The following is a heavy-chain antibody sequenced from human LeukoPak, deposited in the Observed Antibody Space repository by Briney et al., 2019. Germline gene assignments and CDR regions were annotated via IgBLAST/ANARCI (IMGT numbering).Heavy chain of an antibody. CDR3: ARHGHHGDHDY. Sequence: GSLRLSCAASGFTFSNYEINWVRQPPGKGLEWIGSVHYSGSTSYNPSLKSRVTISVDTSKNQFSLKLTSVTAADTAVYYCARHGHHGDHDYWGQGTLVTVSS. J-gene: IGHJ4*02. V-gene: IGHV4-39*01. CDR2: VHYSGST. CDR1: GFTFSNYE. D-gene: IGHD2-21*02.